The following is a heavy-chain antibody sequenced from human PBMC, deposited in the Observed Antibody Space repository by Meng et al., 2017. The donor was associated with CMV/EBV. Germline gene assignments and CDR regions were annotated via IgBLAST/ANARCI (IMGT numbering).Heavy chain of an antibody. D-gene: IGHD3-3*01. Sequence: GESLKISCAASGFTFSSYEMNWVRQAPGKGLEWVSVIYSGGSSTYYADSVKGRFTISRDNSKNTLYLQMNSLRAEDTAVYYCAKGKRFLEWLFDYWGQGTLVTVSS. J-gene: IGHJ4*02. CDR1: GFTFSSYE. CDR3: AKGKRFLEWLFDY. V-gene: IGHV3-23*03. CDR2: IYSGGSST.